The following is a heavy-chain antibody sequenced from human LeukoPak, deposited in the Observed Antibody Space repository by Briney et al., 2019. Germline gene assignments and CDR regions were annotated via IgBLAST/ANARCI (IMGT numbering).Heavy chain of an antibody. J-gene: IGHJ3*02. D-gene: IGHD2-2*01. V-gene: IGHV4-34*01. CDR1: GGSFSGYY. CDR2: INHSGST. Sequence: PSETLSLTCAVYGGSFSGYYWSWIRQPPGKGLEWIGEINHSGSTNYNPSLKSRVTISVDTSKNQFSLKLSSVTAADTAVYYCARGLGPTTVVPAANNAFDIWGQGTMVTVSS. CDR3: ARGLGPTTVVPAANNAFDI.